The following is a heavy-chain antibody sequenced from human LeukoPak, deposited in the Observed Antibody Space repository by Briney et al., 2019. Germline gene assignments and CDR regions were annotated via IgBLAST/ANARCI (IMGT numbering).Heavy chain of an antibody. D-gene: IGHD2-2*01. V-gene: IGHV1-8*01. J-gene: IGHJ5*02. CDR2: MNPNSGNT. CDR3: ARVDEYQLFLIGGWNWFDP. CDR1: GYTFTSYD. Sequence: ASVKVSCKASGYTFTSYDINWVRQATGQGLEWMGWMNPNSGNTGYAQKFQGRVTMTRNTSISTAYMELSSLRSEDTAVYYCARVDEYQLFLIGGWNWFDPWGQGTLVTVSS.